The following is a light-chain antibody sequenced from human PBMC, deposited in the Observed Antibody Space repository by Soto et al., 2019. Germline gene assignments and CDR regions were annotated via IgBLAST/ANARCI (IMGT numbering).Light chain of an antibody. CDR1: QSVSRY. Sequence: EIVLTQSPATLSLSPGERATLSCRASQSVSRYLAWYQQTPGQAPRLLIYDAYNRATGIPARFSGSGSGTELTLTISSLEPEDFAVYYCQQRSNGPPLTFGGGTKVEIK. CDR3: QQRSNGPPLT. V-gene: IGKV3-11*01. J-gene: IGKJ4*01. CDR2: DAY.